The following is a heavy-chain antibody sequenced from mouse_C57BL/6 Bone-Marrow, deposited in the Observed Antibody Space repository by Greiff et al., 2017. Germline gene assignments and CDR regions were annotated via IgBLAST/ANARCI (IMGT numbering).Heavy chain of an antibody. Sequence: QVHVKQSGAELARPGASVKMSCKASGYTFTSYTMHWVKQRPGQGLEWIGYINPSSGYTKYNQKFKDKATLTADKSSSTAYMQLSSLTSEDSAVYYCARRGDPPMDYWGQGTSVTVSS. V-gene: IGHV1-4*01. CDR3: ARRGDPPMDY. CDR1: GYTFTSYT. J-gene: IGHJ4*01. CDR2: INPSSGYT.